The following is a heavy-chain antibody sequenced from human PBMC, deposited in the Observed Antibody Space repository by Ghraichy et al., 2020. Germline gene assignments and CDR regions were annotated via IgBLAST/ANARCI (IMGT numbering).Heavy chain of an antibody. D-gene: IGHD2/OR15-2a*01. CDR3: ARDSMSLDY. V-gene: IGHV4-59*01. J-gene: IGHJ4*02. Sequence: LSLTCTVSGGSISSYYWSWIRQPPGKGLEWIGYIYYSGSTNYNPSLKSRVTISVDTSKNQFSLKLSSVTAADTAVYYCARDSMSLDYWGQGTLVTVSS. CDR1: GGSISSYY. CDR2: IYYSGST.